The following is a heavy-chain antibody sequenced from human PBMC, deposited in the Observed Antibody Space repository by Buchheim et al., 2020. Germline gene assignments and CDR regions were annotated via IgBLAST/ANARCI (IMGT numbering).Heavy chain of an antibody. CDR3: AESTYYEFWSSYCSFDY. J-gene: IGHJ4*02. Sequence: EVQLLESGGGLVQPGGSLRLSCAASGFTFSSYAMSWVRQAPGKGLEWVSAISGSGGSTYYADSVKGRFTISRDNSTNTLYLQMSSLRAEDTAVYYCAESTYYEFWSSYCSFDYWGQGTL. CDR2: ISGSGGST. CDR1: GFTFSSYA. V-gene: IGHV3-23*01. D-gene: IGHD3-3*01.